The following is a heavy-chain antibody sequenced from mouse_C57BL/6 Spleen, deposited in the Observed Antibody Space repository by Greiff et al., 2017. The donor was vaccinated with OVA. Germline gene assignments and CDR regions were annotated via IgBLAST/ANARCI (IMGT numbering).Heavy chain of an antibody. CDR3: GRRGGRGYWYFDV. J-gene: IGHJ1*03. Sequence: VQLQQSGPELVKPGASVKIPCKASGYTFTDYNMDWVKQSHGKSLEWIGDINPNNGGTISNQKFNGKATLTVDKSSSTAYMELRRRTSEDTAVYYGGRRGGRGYWYFDVWGTGTTVTVSS. D-gene: IGHD3-3*01. V-gene: IGHV1-18*01. CDR1: GYTFTDYN. CDR2: INPNNGGT.